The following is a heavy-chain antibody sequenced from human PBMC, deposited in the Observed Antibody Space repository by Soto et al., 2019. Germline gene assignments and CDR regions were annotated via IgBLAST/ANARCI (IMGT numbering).Heavy chain of an antibody. Sequence: GGSLRLSCAASGFTFSNAWMDWVRQAPGKGLEWVGRIKSKTDGGTTDYAAPVKGRFTISRDDSKNTLYLQMNSLKTEDTAVYYCTTDLQPTTALDYWGQGTLVTVSS. D-gene: IGHD5-18*01. V-gene: IGHV3-15*07. CDR2: IKSKTDGGTT. CDR3: TTDLQPTTALDY. J-gene: IGHJ4*02. CDR1: GFTFSNAW.